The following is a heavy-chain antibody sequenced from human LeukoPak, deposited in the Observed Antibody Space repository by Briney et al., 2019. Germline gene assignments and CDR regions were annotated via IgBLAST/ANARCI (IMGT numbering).Heavy chain of an antibody. V-gene: IGHV3-30-3*01. D-gene: IGHD5-12*01. CDR2: ISYDGSNK. CDR3: ARGGYSGYDYVHY. CDR1: GFTFSSYA. J-gene: IGHJ4*02. Sequence: GGPLRLSCAASGFTFSSYAMHWVRQAPGKGLEWVAVISYDGSNKYYADSVKGRFTISRDNSKNTLYLQMNSLRAEDTAVYYCARGGYSGYDYVHYWGQGTLVTVSS.